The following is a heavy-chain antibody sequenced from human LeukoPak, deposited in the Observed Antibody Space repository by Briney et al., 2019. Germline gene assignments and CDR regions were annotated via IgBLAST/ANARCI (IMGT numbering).Heavy chain of an antibody. CDR3: AREISSWYRTEGRFDP. D-gene: IGHD6-19*01. Sequence: PGGSLRLSCAASGFTFSSYWMSWVRQAPGKGLEWVANIKQDGSEEYYVDSLRGRFTTSRDNAKSSLYLQMNSLRVEYTAVNYCAREISSWYRTEGRFDPWGQGTLVTVSS. CDR2: IKQDGSEE. CDR1: GFTFSSYW. V-gene: IGHV3-7*01. J-gene: IGHJ5*02.